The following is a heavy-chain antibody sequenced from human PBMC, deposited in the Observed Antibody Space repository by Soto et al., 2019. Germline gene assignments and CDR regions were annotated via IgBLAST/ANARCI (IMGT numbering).Heavy chain of an antibody. CDR1: GYTFTSYA. D-gene: IGHD2-15*01. Sequence: QVQLVQSGAEVKKPGASVKVSCKASGYTFTSYAMHWVRQAPGQRLEWMGWINAGNGNTKYSQKFQGRVTITRDTSASTAYMELSSLRSEDTAVYYCAREGRVVVGLFDPWGQGTLVTVSS. V-gene: IGHV1-3*01. J-gene: IGHJ5*02. CDR2: INAGNGNT. CDR3: AREGRVVVGLFDP.